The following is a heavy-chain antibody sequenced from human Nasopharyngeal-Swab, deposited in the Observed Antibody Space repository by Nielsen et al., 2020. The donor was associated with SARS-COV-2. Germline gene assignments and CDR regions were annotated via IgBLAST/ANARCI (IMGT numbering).Heavy chain of an antibody. CDR1: GFTVSSNY. Sequence: GESLKISCAASGFTVSSNYMSWVRQAPGKGLEWVSVIYSGGGTYYADSVKGRFTISRHNSKNTLYLQMNSLRAEDTAVYYCARDTYSNYASYYYYMDVWGKGTTVTVSS. CDR2: IYSGGGT. D-gene: IGHD4-11*01. V-gene: IGHV3-53*04. CDR3: ARDTYSNYASYYYYMDV. J-gene: IGHJ6*03.